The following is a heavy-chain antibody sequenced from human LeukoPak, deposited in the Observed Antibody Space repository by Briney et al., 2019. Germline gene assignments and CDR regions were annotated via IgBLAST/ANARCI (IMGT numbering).Heavy chain of an antibody. D-gene: IGHD3-3*01. V-gene: IGHV3-11*01. CDR3: ARDRLRIFGVVTYMFDY. CDR1: GFTFSDYY. Sequence: AGGSLRLSCAASGFTFSDYYMSWIRQAPGKGLEWVSYISSSGSTIYYADPVKGRFTTSRDNAKNSLYLQMNSLRAEDTAVYYCARDRLRIFGVVTYMFDYWGQGTLVTVSS. J-gene: IGHJ4*02. CDR2: ISSSGSTI.